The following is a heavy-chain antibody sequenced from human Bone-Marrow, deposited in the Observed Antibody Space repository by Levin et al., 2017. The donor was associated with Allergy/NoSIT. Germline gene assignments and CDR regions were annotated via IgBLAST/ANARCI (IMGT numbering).Heavy chain of an antibody. CDR1: GGTFSSYA. CDR3: ARATVTIVAGSLDY. J-gene: IGHJ4*02. D-gene: IGHD4-17*01. CDR2: IIPIFGTA. V-gene: IGHV1-69*01. Sequence: KISCKASGGTFSSYAISWVRQAPGQGLEWMGGIIPIFGTANYAQKFQGRVTITADESTSTAYMELSSLRSEDTAVYYCARATVTIVAGSLDYWGQGTLVTVSS.